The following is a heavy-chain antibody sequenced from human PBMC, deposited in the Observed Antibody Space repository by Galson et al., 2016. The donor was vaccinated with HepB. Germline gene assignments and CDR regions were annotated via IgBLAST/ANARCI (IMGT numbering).Heavy chain of an antibody. V-gene: IGHV3-30*18. D-gene: IGHD6-19*01. Sequence: SLRLSCAGSGFTFSNYGMHWVRQAPGKGLEWVAVISYHGSDRYYADSVKGRFTISRDNSKDTLYLQMNSLRPEDTAVYYCAKDRGQWLVNPDALDSWGHGSLVTVSS. CDR2: ISYHGSDR. J-gene: IGHJ5*01. CDR3: AKDRGQWLVNPDALDS. CDR1: GFTFSNYG.